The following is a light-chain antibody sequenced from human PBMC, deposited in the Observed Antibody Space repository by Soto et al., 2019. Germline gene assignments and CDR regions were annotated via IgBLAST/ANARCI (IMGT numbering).Light chain of an antibody. Sequence: QSVLTQPPSVSGAPGQRVTISCTGSSSNIGAGYDVHWYQQLPGAAPKLLIYGDSNRPSGVPDRFSASKSGTSASLAITGLQAEDEADYYCGSWDSSLSAYVFGTGTKLTVL. CDR1: SSNIGAGYD. J-gene: IGLJ1*01. CDR2: GDS. V-gene: IGLV1-40*01. CDR3: GSWDSSLSAYV.